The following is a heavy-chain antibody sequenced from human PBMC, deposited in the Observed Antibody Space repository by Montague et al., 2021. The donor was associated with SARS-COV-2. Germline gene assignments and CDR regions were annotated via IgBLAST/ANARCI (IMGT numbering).Heavy chain of an antibody. V-gene: IGHV4-59*01. CDR2: INYSGST. CDR1: GDSMNNYY. Sequence: SETLSLTCTVSGDSMNNYYWSWIRQPPGKGLEWIGYINYSGSTHYNPSPKSRVSMSVDTSKNKFSLKLTSVTAADTAVYYCARAVSVRRAVNWFDPWGQGTLVTVSS. D-gene: IGHD3-10*01. J-gene: IGHJ5*02. CDR3: ARAVSVRRAVNWFDP.